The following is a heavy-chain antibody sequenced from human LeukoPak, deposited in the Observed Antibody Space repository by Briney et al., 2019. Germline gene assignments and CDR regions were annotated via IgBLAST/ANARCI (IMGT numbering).Heavy chain of an antibody. D-gene: IGHD3-10*01. CDR3: ARDSGMVRGVNAFDI. V-gene: IGHV3-7*01. CDR1: GFTFSSYW. J-gene: IGHJ3*02. Sequence: GGSLRLSCAASGFTFSSYWMSWVRPAPGKGLAGVANIKQDGSEKYYVDSVKGRFTISRDNAKNSLYLQMNSLRAEDTAVYYCARDSGMVRGVNAFDIWGQGTMVTVSS. CDR2: IKQDGSEK.